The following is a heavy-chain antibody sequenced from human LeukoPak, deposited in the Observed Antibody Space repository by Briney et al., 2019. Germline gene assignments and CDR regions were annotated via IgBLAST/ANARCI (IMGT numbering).Heavy chain of an antibody. Sequence: LTGGSLRLSCAASGFTFSSYAMHWVRQAPGKGLEWVAVISYDGSNKYYADSVKGRFTISRDNSKNTLYLQMNSLRAEDTAVYYCARVYCSRTSCYNWFDPWGQGTLVTVSS. CDR1: GFTFSSYA. CDR3: ARVYCSRTSCYNWFDP. CDR2: ISYDGSNK. J-gene: IGHJ5*02. V-gene: IGHV3-30*04. D-gene: IGHD2-2*01.